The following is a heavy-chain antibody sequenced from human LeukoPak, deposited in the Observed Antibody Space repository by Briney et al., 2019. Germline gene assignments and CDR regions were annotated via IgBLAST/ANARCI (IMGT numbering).Heavy chain of an antibody. CDR2: IYYSGST. V-gene: IGHV4-39*01. Sequence: TSETLSLTCTVSGGSISSSSYYWGWIRQPPGKGLEWIGSIYYSGSTYYNPSLKSRVTISVDTSKNQFSLKLSSVTAADTAVYYCARQGGIRSDPWGQGTLVTVSS. J-gene: IGHJ5*02. CDR1: GGSISSSSYY. CDR3: ARQGGIRSDP. D-gene: IGHD6-13*01.